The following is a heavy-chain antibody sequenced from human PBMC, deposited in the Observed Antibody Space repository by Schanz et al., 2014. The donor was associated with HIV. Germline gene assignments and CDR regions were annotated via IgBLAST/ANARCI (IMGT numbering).Heavy chain of an antibody. CDR2: ISNDGSNK. J-gene: IGHJ6*02. D-gene: IGHD3-10*01. V-gene: IGHV3-30-3*01. CDR1: GFTFNSYA. Sequence: QVQLVESGGGVVQPGRSLRLSCVASGFTFNSYAMHWVRQAPGKGLEWVTVISNDGSNKYYTDSVKGRFTISRDNSKNTVDLQMNSLRAEDTAVYYCAKAGGGPSPSYYGMDVWGQGTTVTVSS. CDR3: AKAGGGPSPSYYGMDV.